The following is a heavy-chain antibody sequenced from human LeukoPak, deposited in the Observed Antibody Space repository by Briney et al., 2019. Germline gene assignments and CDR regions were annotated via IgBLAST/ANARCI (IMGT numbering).Heavy chain of an antibody. Sequence: PGGSLRLSCAASGFTFSSYSMNWVRQAPGEGLEWVSSISSSSSYIYYADSVKGRFTISRDNAKNSLYLQMNSLRAEGTAVYYCARDTLMGDYGDYWGQGTLVTVSS. J-gene: IGHJ4*02. V-gene: IGHV3-21*01. CDR2: ISSSSSYI. CDR3: ARDTLMGDYGDY. CDR1: GFTFSSYS. D-gene: IGHD4-17*01.